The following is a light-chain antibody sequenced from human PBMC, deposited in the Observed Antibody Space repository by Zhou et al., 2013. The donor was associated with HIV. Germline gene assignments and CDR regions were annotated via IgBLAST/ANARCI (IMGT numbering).Light chain of an antibody. CDR2: GAV. CDR1: QTVSSN. J-gene: IGKJ1*01. V-gene: IGKV3-15*01. CDR3: QLYNNWPPTWT. Sequence: EIVMTQSPATLSVSPGDSVTVACRASQTVSSNLAWYQQKPGQSPRLLIYGAVTRATGVPDRFSGSGSETEFSLSISNLQTEDFAVYYCQLYNNWPPTWTFGQGTKVE.